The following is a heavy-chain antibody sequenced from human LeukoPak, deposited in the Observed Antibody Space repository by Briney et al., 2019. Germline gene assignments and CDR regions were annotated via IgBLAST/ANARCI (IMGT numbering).Heavy chain of an antibody. CDR2: IYGSGVSI. CDR3: AKDLGWELPAEAY. V-gene: IGHV3-23*01. CDR1: GFTFKNYV. Sequence: GGSLRLSCVASGFTFKNYVMNWVRQAPGKGLEWLATIYGSGVSISYAGSVKGRFTISRDNSNNTLYLQMSSLRAEDTAMYYCAKDLGWELPAEAYWGQGILVTVSS. J-gene: IGHJ4*02. D-gene: IGHD1-26*01.